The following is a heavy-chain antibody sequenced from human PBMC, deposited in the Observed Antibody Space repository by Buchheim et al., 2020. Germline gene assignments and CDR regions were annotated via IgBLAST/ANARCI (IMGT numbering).Heavy chain of an antibody. CDR3: AKRWGIVVVPPYYFDY. V-gene: IGHV3-23*01. J-gene: IGHJ4*02. CDR2: ISGSGGNT. CDR1: GFTFSSYA. Sequence: EVQLLESGGGLVQPGESLRLSCVASGFTFSSYAMSWVRQAPGKGLEWVSGISGSGGNTYYADSVKGRFTISSDNSKNTLYLQMNSLRAEDTAVYYCAKRWGIVVVPPYYFDYWGQGTL. D-gene: IGHD2-2*01.